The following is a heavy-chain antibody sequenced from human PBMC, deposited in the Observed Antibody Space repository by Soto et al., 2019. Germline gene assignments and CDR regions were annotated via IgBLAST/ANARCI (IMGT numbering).Heavy chain of an antibody. V-gene: IGHV1-18*01. Sequence: GASVKVSCKASGYTFTSYGISWVRQAPGQGLEWMGWISAYNGNTNYAQKLQGRVTMTTDTSTSTAYMELRSLRSDDTVVYYCARDHQTGYYDSSGYYYWGQGTLVTVSS. CDR3: ARDHQTGYYDSSGYYY. D-gene: IGHD3-22*01. CDR2: ISAYNGNT. J-gene: IGHJ4*02. CDR1: GYTFTSYG.